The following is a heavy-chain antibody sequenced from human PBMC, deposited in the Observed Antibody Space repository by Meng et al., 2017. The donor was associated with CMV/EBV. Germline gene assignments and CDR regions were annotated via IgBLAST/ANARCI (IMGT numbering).Heavy chain of an antibody. V-gene: IGHV3-53*01. CDR2: IYSGGST. D-gene: IGHD3-3*01. CDR1: GFTFSSYW. J-gene: IGHJ6*02. Sequence: LSLTCAASGFTFSSYWMYWVRQAPGKGLEWVSVIYSGGSTYYADSVKGRFTISRDNSKNTLYLQMNSLRAEDTAVYYCARVATVRFLEVSGMDVWGQGTTVTVSS. CDR3: ARVATVRFLEVSGMDV.